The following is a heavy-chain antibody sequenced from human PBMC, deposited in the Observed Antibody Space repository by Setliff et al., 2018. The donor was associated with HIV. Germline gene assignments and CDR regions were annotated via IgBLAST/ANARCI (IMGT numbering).Heavy chain of an antibody. CDR1: GYIFNSFG. V-gene: IGHV1-18*01. J-gene: IGHJ2*01. D-gene: IGHD5-18*01. CDR2: ISAYNGNT. CDR3: ARVQRGRGYSHGHWYFDL. Sequence: ASVKVSCKASGYIFNSFGISWVRQAPGQGLEWMGWISAYNGNTKYAQKLQGRVTMTTDTSTSTGYMELRSLRSDDTAVYYCARVQRGRGYSHGHWYFDLWGRGTLVTVSS.